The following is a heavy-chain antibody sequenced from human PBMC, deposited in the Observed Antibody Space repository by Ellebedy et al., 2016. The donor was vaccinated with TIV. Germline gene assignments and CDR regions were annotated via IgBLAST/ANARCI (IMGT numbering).Heavy chain of an antibody. D-gene: IGHD1-1*01. CDR3: ARGGTSYSDY. CDR2: IYYSGRT. J-gene: IGHJ4*02. Sequence: SETLSLTCTVSGGSISSGSSYWGWIRQPPGKGLEWIGSIYYSGRTYYNPSLKSRITMSLDTSKNQFSLKVSSVTAADTAIYYCARGGTSYSDYWGQGTLVTVSS. V-gene: IGHV4-39*07. CDR1: GGSISSGSSY.